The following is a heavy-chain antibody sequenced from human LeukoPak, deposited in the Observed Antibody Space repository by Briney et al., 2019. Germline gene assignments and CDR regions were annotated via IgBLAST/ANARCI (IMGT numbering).Heavy chain of an antibody. CDR1: GGSISSGDYY. CDR3: ARDDSSGYYYD. CDR2: IYYSGST. V-gene: IGHV4-30-4*01. D-gene: IGHD3-22*01. J-gene: IGHJ4*02. Sequence: SQTLSLTCTVSGGSISSGDYYWSWIRQPPGKGLEWIGYIYYSGSTYYNLSLKSRVTISVDTSKNQFSLKLSSVTAADTAVYYCARDDSSGYYYDWGQGTLVTVSS.